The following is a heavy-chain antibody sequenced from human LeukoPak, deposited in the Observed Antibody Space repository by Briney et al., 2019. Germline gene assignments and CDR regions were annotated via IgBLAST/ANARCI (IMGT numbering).Heavy chain of an antibody. CDR2: IRYDGSNK. CDR3: ARVAYSYGLLAY. V-gene: IGHV3-30*02. J-gene: IGHJ4*02. CDR1: GFTFSSYG. D-gene: IGHD2-15*01. Sequence: TGGSLRLSCAASGFTFSSYGMHWVRQAPGKGLEWVAFIRYDGSNKYYADSVKGRFTISRDNSKNTLYLQMNSLRAEDTAVYYCARVAYSYGLLAYWGQGTLVTVSS.